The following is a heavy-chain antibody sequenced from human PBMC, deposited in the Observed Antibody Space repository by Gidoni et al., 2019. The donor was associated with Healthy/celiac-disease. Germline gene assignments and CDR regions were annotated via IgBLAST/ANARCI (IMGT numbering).Heavy chain of an antibody. J-gene: IGHJ5*02. V-gene: IGHV4-34*01. CDR2: INHSGTT. CDR3: ARGSDPSDT. CDR1: GGSFSGYY. D-gene: IGHD2-21*01. Sequence: QVQLQQWGAGLLTPSATLYLSCAVYGGSFSGYYWSWIRQPPGLGLEWMWEINHSGTTNYNPSLKSRFTISVDTSKNQFPPKLSSVTAADTAVYYCARGSDPSDTCGQGTRVTVSS.